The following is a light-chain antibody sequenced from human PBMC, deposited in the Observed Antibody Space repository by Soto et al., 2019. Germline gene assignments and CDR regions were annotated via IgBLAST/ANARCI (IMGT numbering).Light chain of an antibody. V-gene: IGLV2-23*02. Sequence: QSALTQPASVSGSPGQSITISCTGTTSDVGTYNFVSWYQHHPGKAPKLIIFEVDQRPSGVSDRFSGSKSGNTASLTISGLLGEDEADYYCCSYAGSPFVFGTGTKVTVL. CDR2: EVD. CDR3: CSYAGSPFV. J-gene: IGLJ1*01. CDR1: TSDVGTYNF.